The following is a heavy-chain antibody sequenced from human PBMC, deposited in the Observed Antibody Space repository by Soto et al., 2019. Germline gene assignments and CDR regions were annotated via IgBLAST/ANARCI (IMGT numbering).Heavy chain of an antibody. V-gene: IGHV6-1*01. CDR1: GDSVSSNSAA. Sequence: PSQTLSLTCAIPGDSVSSNSAAWNWIRQSPSRGLEWLGRTYYRSKWYNDYAVSVKSRITINPDTSKNQFSLQLNSVTPEDTAVYYCARGSAPIAVAGTYYFDYWGQGTLVTVSS. D-gene: IGHD6-19*01. CDR2: TYYRSKWYN. CDR3: ARGSAPIAVAGTYYFDY. J-gene: IGHJ4*02.